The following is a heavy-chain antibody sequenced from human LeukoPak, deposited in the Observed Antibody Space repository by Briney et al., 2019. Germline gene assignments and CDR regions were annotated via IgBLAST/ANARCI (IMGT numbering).Heavy chain of an antibody. D-gene: IGHD4/OR15-4a*01. V-gene: IGHV3-74*01. CDR3: ARAMVPLFDN. Sequence: GGSLRLSCAASGLTFSSYWMHWVRQAPGKGLVWVSRIKSDGSSTSYADSVKGRFTISRDNAKNTTYREMNSLRDEDTAVYYCARAMVPLFDNWCQGTLVTVSS. J-gene: IGHJ4*02. CDR2: IKSDGSST. CDR1: GLTFSSYW.